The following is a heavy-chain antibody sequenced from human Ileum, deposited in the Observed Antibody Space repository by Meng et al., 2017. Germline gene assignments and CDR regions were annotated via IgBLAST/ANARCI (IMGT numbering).Heavy chain of an antibody. J-gene: IGHJ4*02. CDR3: ASGSGSLDY. V-gene: IGHV6-1*01. CDR2: TYYRSKWYR. Sequence: QVQLQTLGPGLVKPSQTLSLTCVVCGGGVSRNIAAWNWIRQYPLRGLEWLGSTYYRSKWYREYAVSAKSRISIPPDTSKIQFSLLMTSETPEDTAVYYCASGSGSLDYWGQGTLVTVSS. CDR1: GGGVSRNIAA. D-gene: IGHD3-3*01.